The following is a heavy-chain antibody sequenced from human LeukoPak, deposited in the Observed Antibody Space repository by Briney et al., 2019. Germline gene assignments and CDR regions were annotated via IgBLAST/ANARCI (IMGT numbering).Heavy chain of an antibody. J-gene: IGHJ5*02. Sequence: GGSLRLSCAASGFTFSSYEMNWVRQAPGEGLEWISYISTSGSSVKYADSVKGRFTISRDNAKNTLYLQMNSLRAEDTAVYYCARVIDYYDNWFDPWGQGTLVTVSS. CDR1: GFTFSSYE. V-gene: IGHV3-48*03. CDR3: ARVIDYYDNWFDP. D-gene: IGHD3-22*01. CDR2: ISTSGSSV.